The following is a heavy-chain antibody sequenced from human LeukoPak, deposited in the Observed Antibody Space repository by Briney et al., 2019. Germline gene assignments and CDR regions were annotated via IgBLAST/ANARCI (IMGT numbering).Heavy chain of an antibody. CDR1: GGSISSYY. Sequence: SETLSLTCTVSGGSISSYYWSWIRQPPGKGLEWIGYIYYSGSTSYNPSLKSRVAISVDTSKNHLSLNLTSATAADTAVYYCARHYGPWGQGTLVTVSS. V-gene: IGHV4-59*01. D-gene: IGHD3-16*01. J-gene: IGHJ5*02. CDR3: ARHYGP. CDR2: IYYSGST.